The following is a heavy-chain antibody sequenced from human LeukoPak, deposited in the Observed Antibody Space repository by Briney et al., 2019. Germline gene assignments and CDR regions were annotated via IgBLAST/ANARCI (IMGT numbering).Heavy chain of an antibody. V-gene: IGHV4-59*12. CDR2: IYYSGST. Sequence: KPSETLSLTCTVSGGSISSYYWSWIRQPPGEGLERIGYIYYSGSTNYNPSLKSRVTISVDTSKNQFSLKLSSVTAADTAVYYCARDLTLWFGELFGAFDIWGQGTMVTVSS. CDR3: ARDLTLWFGELFGAFDI. CDR1: GGSISSYY. J-gene: IGHJ3*02. D-gene: IGHD3-10*01.